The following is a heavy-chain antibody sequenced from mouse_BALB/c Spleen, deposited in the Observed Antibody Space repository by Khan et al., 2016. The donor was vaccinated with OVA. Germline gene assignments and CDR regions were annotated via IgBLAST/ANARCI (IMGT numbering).Heavy chain of an antibody. J-gene: IGHJ3*01. V-gene: IGHV1-4*01. CDR2: INPSNGYT. CDR3: GRDGAYHRNDGWFAY. CDR1: GYTFTSYT. Sequence: VKLQESGAELARPGASVKMSCKASGYTFTSYTIHWIKLRPGQGLEWIGFINPSNGYTNYNQKFKDEATLTADKSSTTVYMQLSSLTSDDSAVYNGGRDGAYHRNDGWFAYWGQGTLVTVSA. D-gene: IGHD2-14*01.